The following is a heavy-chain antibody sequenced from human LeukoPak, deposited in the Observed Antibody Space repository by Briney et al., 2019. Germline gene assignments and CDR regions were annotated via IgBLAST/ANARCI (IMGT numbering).Heavy chain of an antibody. Sequence: SLRVSSKASVGTFSIYAISCVRQAPGEGLEWMGGIIAISGTANYAQKFQGRVTFTTDGSTNTAYMELSSLRSEDTAVYCCARGGTSYRRTLLNYFDYWGQGSLVTVSS. CDR1: VGTFSIYA. V-gene: IGHV1-69*05. CDR3: ARGGTSYRRTLLNYFDY. D-gene: IGHD1-14*01. J-gene: IGHJ4*02. CDR2: IIAISGTA.